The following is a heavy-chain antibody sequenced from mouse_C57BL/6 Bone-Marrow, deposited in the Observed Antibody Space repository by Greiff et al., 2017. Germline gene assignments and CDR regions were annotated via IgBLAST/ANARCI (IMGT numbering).Heavy chain of an antibody. CDR1: GFSLTSYG. CDR3: AKRGGSYCYFDV. V-gene: IGHV2-4*01. CDR2: IWSGGST. J-gene: IGHJ1*03. Sequence: VQLKESGPGLVKPSQSLSITCTVSGFSLTSYGVHWVRQPPGKGLEWLGVIWSGGSTDYNDAFISRLIISKDNSKSQVFFKMNSLQADDTAIYYCAKRGGSYCYFDVWCTGTTVTVSS.